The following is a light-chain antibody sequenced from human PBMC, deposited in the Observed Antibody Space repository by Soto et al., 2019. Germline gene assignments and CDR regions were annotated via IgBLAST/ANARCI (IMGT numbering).Light chain of an antibody. Sequence: ERVVTESRATLSVSPGESPTLPCMASQSVGSSLAWYQQKPGQAPRLLIYGISTRATGLPGRFSGSGFGTEFTLTISSLQSEDLAVYYCKQYNHWPLTFGRGTKVDIK. V-gene: IGKV3-15*01. CDR1: QSVGSS. CDR2: GIS. J-gene: IGKJ4*01. CDR3: KQYNHWPLT.